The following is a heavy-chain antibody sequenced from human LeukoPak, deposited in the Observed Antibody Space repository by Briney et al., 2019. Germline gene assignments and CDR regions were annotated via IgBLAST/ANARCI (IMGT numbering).Heavy chain of an antibody. CDR3: ARRATNTPAEYLHH. D-gene: IGHD2-8*01. V-gene: IGHV3-30*04. CDR1: GFTFSSYA. Sequence: GGSLRLSCAASGFTFSSYAMHWVRQAPGKGLEWVAVISYDGSNKYYADSAKGRFTISRDNSKNTLFLQMNSLRAEDTAVYYCARRATNTPAEYLHHWGQGTAVTVSS. CDR2: ISYDGSNK. J-gene: IGHJ1*01.